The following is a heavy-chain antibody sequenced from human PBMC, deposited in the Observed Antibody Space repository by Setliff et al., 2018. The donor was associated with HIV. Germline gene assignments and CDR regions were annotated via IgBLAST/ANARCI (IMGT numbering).Heavy chain of an antibody. CDR3: ARAYYDSVWGSHRYRFYYFGY. V-gene: IGHV1-18*01. J-gene: IGHJ4*02. CDR1: GYIFATYG. CDR2: ISPYNGDT. Sequence: ASVKVSCKATGYIFATYGISWVRQAPGQGLEWMGWISPYNGDTYYDEKFQGRVTMTTDTSTSTASMELTSLRSDDTAVYYCARAYYDSVWGSHRYRFYYFGYWGQGSLVTVSS. D-gene: IGHD3-16*02.